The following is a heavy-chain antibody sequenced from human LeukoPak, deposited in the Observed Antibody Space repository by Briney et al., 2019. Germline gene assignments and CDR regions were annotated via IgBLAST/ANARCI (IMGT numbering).Heavy chain of an antibody. V-gene: IGHV1-69*05. D-gene: IGHD3-3*01. Sequence: ASVKVSCKASGGTFSSYAISWVRQAPGQGLEWMGGIIPIFGTANYAQKFQGRVTITTDESTSTAYMELSSLRSEDTAVYYCARAAGYYDFWSGYSSWFDPWGQGTLVTVSS. CDR1: GGTFSSYA. CDR2: IIPIFGTA. J-gene: IGHJ5*02. CDR3: ARAAGYYDFWSGYSSWFDP.